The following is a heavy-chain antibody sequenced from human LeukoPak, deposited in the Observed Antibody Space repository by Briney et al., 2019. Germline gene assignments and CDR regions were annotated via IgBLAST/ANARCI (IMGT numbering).Heavy chain of an antibody. CDR3: ARNINPGRSSGLAGGLEP. J-gene: IGHJ5*02. CDR2: IIPIFGTA. V-gene: IGHV1-69*05. CDR1: GGTFSSYA. Sequence: ASVKVSCKGSGGTFSSYAISWVRQAPGQGLEWMGRIIPIFGTANYAQKFQGRVTITTDESTSTAYMELSSLRSEDTAVYYCARNINPGRSSGLAGGLEPWGQGTLVTVSS. D-gene: IGHD6-19*01.